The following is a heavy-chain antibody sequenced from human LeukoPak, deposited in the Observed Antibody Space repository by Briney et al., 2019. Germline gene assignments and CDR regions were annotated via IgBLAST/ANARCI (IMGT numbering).Heavy chain of an antibody. D-gene: IGHD3-22*01. CDR2: IRSSGDTT. CDR1: GFTFSDYA. V-gene: IGHV3-23*01. Sequence: PGGSLRLSCAASGFTFSDYAMDWVRQAPGKGLEWVSVIRSSGDTTYYADFVKGRFTISRDNSKNTMYLQMNSLRAEDTAVYYCARDSGYDNSGYFNYWGQGILVSVSS. CDR3: ARDSGYDNSGYFNY. J-gene: IGHJ4*02.